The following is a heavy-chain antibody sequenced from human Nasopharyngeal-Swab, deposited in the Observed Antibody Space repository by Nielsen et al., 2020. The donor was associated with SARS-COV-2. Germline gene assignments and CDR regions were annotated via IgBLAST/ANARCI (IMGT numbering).Heavy chain of an antibody. V-gene: IGHV4-31*03. CDR3: ARGGGVGATPAPNAFDY. J-gene: IGHJ4*02. Sequence: SETLSLTCTVSGGSISSGGYYWSWIRQHPGKGLEWIGYIYYSGSTNYNPSLKSRVTISVDTSKNQFSLKLSSVTAADTAVYYCARGGGVGATPAPNAFDYWGQGTLVTVSS. CDR1: GGSISSGGYY. CDR2: IYYSGST. D-gene: IGHD1-26*01.